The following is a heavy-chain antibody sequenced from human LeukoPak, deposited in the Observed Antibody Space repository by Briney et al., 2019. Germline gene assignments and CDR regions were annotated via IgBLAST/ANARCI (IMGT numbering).Heavy chain of an antibody. V-gene: IGHV4-30-4*08. Sequence: PSQNLSLTCSGSGAAMNSGDYYWTSIRQSPGMVLECIAYIHYNGATYYNPSLKSRLSVSLDTSRNQFSLNLNSVTAADTAVYFWSRVMIGYGSVMFYNGSLDSWGQGTLVTVSS. CDR2: IHYNGAT. CDR3: SRVMIGYGSVMFYNGSLDS. J-gene: IGHJ4*02. CDR1: GAAMNSGDYY. D-gene: IGHD2-15*01.